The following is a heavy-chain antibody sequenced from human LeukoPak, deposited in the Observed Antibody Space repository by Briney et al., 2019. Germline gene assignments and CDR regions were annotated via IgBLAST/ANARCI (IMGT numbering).Heavy chain of an antibody. J-gene: IGHJ4*02. CDR1: GGSISITNW. CDR3: SRESGAFSPFGY. D-gene: IGHD1-26*01. CDR2: ISLSGRT. Sequence: SETLSLTCDFSGGSISITNWWSWVRQSPGQGLEWIGEISLSGRTNYNPSLQGRVTMSLDESKNQLSLDLASVTAADTAVYYCSRESGAFSPFGYWGQGTLVTVHS. V-gene: IGHV4-4*02.